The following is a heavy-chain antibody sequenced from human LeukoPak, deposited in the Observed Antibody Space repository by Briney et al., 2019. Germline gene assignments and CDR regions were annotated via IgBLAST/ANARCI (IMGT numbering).Heavy chain of an antibody. D-gene: IGHD3-22*01. J-gene: IGHJ3*02. V-gene: IGHV4-61*02. CDR3: ARGYDSSGMPAFDI. Sequence: SQTLSLTCTVSGGSISSGSYYWSWIRQPAGKGLEWIGSIYYSGSTYYNPSLKSRVTISVDTSKNQFSLKLSSVTAADTAVYYCARGYDSSGMPAFDIWGQGTMVTVSS. CDR1: GGSISSGSYY. CDR2: IYYSGST.